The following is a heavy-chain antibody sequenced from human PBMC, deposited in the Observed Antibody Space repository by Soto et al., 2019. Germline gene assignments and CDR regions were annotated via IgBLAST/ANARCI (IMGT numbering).Heavy chain of an antibody. CDR3: ARGPRVINYFDY. Sequence: PSETLSLTCTVSGGSISSGGYYWSWIRQHPGKGLERIGYIYYSGSTYYNPSLKSRVTISVDTSKNQFSLKLSSVTAADTAVYYCARGPRVINYFDYWGQGTLVTVAS. V-gene: IGHV4-31*03. CDR1: GGSISSGGYY. J-gene: IGHJ4*02. D-gene: IGHD2-21*01. CDR2: IYYSGST.